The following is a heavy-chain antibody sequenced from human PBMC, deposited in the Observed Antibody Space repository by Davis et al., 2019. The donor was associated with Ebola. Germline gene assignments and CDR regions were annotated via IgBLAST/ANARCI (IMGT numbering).Heavy chain of an antibody. CDR3: ARGLGYYGSGSLWFDP. J-gene: IGHJ5*02. D-gene: IGHD3-10*01. CDR1: GYTFTSYG. Sequence: AASVKVSCKASGYTFTSYGISWVRQAPGQGLEWMGWISAYNGNTNYAQKLQGRVTMTTDTSTSTAYMELRSLRSEDTAVYYCARGLGYYGSGSLWFDPWGQGTLVTVSS. CDR2: ISAYNGNT. V-gene: IGHV1-18*01.